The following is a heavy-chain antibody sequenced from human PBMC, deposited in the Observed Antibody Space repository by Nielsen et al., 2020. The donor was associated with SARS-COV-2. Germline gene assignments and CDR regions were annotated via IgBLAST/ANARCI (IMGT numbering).Heavy chain of an antibody. CDR3: ASYSGSYYVGAFDI. CDR2: IWYDGSNK. D-gene: IGHD1-26*01. J-gene: IGHJ3*02. Sequence: GESLKISCAAPGFTFSSYGMHWVRQAPGKGLEWVAVIWYDGSNKYYADSVKGRFTISRDNSKNTLYLQMNSLRAEDTAVYYCASYSGSYYVGAFDIWGQGTMVTVSS. CDR1: GFTFSSYG. V-gene: IGHV3-33*01.